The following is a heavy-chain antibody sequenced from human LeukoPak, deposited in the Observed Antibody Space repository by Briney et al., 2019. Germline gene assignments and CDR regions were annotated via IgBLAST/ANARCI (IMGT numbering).Heavy chain of an antibody. D-gene: IGHD1-26*01. Sequence: GGSLRLSCAASGFTFDDYVMHWVRQAPGKGLEWVSLISGGGGSTYYADSVKGRFTISRDNSKNSLYLQMNSLRTEDTALYYCVKVWQPGRFYAFDIWGQGTMVTVSS. CDR3: VKVWQPGRFYAFDI. J-gene: IGHJ3*02. V-gene: IGHV3-43*02. CDR2: ISGGGGST. CDR1: GFTFDDYV.